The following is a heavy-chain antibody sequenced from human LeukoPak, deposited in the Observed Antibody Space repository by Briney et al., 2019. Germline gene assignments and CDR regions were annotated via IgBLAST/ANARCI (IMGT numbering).Heavy chain of an antibody. Sequence: GGSLRLSCAASGFTVSSNYMSWVRQAPGKGLEWVSVIYSGGSTYYADSVKGRFTISRDNSKNTLYLQMNSLRAEDTAVYYCARDIYDFWSGLNWFDPWGQGTLVTVSS. CDR1: GFTVSSNY. V-gene: IGHV3-53*01. J-gene: IGHJ5*02. CDR2: IYSGGST. CDR3: ARDIYDFWSGLNWFDP. D-gene: IGHD3-3*01.